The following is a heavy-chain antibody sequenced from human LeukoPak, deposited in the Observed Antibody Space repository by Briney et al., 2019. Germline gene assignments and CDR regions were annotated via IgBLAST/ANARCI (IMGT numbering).Heavy chain of an antibody. D-gene: IGHD2-2*01. CDR3: AKEFVPAAILSYYYMDF. Sequence: PGGSLRLSCVVSGLTFSTYAMSCVPGSPGQGLEWVSAFSGSGGSTHNAESAKATFTISRDNSKNTLYLQMNSLRAEDTAVYYCAKEFVPAAILSYYYMDFWGRGTTVTVSS. CDR1: GLTFSTYA. J-gene: IGHJ6*03. V-gene: IGHV3-23*01. CDR2: FSGSGGST.